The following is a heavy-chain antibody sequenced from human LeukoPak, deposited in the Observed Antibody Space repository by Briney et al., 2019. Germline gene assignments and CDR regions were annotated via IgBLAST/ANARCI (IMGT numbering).Heavy chain of an antibody. D-gene: IGHD3-10*01. J-gene: IGHJ4*02. CDR2: INPNSGGT. V-gene: IGHV1-2*02. CDR3: ARGIGYYGSGSYGY. CDR1: GYTFTGYY. Sequence: GASVKVSCKASGYTFTGYYMHWVRQAPGQGLEWMGWINPNSGGTNYAQKFQGRVTMTRDTSISTAYMELSRLRSDDTAVCYCARGIGYYGSGSYGYWGQGTLVTVSS.